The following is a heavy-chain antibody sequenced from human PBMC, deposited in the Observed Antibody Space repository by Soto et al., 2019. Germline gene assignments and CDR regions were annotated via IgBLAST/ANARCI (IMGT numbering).Heavy chain of an antibody. CDR1: GDSFRNYA. Sequence: QVQLVQSGAEVKKPGSSVKVSCKASGDSFRNYAINWVRQVPGQGPEWMGSIIPMSGPAKYAQKFQGRVAITGDRSTSTVYMELSSLRSEDTAVYYCARVQRDNERRAHYDIWSGYYGYDAFDIWGQGTRVSVSS. CDR3: ARVQRDNERRAHYDIWSGYYGYDAFDI. CDR2: IIPMSGPA. J-gene: IGHJ3*02. D-gene: IGHD3-3*01. V-gene: IGHV1-69*06.